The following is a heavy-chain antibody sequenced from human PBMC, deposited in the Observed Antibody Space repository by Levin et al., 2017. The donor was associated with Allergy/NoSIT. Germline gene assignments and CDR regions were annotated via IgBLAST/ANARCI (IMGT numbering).Heavy chain of an antibody. J-gene: IGHJ5*02. D-gene: IGHD3-3*01. CDR1: GFTFSSYS. CDR3: ARESQNYDFWSGYAWPSDNWFDP. V-gene: IGHV3-48*04. Sequence: GGSLRLSCAASGFTFSSYSMNWVRQAPGKGLEWVSYISSSSSTIYYADSVKGRFTISRDNAKNSLYLQMNSLRAEDTAVYYCARESQNYDFWSGYAWPSDNWFDPWGQGTLVTVSS. CDR2: ISSSSSTI.